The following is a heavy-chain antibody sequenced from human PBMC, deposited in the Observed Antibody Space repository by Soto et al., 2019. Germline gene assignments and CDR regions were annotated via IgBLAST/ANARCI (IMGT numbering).Heavy chain of an antibody. Sequence: QLQLQESGPGLLKPSETLSLTCTVSGGSISSSSYYWGWIRQPPGKGLEWIGSIYYSGSTSYNPSLKSRVTISVDTSKNQFSLKLSSVTAADTAVYYCAGPLNGYSNGWSYFDYWGQGTLVTVSS. CDR3: AGPLNGYSNGWSYFDY. V-gene: IGHV4-39*01. CDR1: GGSISSSSYY. D-gene: IGHD6-19*01. CDR2: IYYSGST. J-gene: IGHJ4*02.